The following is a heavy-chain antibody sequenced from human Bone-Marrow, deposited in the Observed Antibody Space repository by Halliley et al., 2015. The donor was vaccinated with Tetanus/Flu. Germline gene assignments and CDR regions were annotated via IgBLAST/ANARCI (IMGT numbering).Heavy chain of an antibody. D-gene: IGHD5-12*01. Sequence: SLRLSCAASGFAFSDYAMSWVRQAPGKGLDWVSYVSNSGATTSYADSVKGRFTISRDNSKNTLYLQMNSLRVEDTALYYCAKDRNSGKDLRAYQVDIWGRGTLVTVSS. CDR3: AKDRNSGKDLRAYQVDI. CDR2: VSNSGATT. CDR1: GFAFSDYA. J-gene: IGHJ4*02. V-gene: IGHV3-23*01.